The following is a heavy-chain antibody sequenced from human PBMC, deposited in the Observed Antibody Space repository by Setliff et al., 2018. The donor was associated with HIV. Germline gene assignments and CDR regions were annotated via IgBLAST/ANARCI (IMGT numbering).Heavy chain of an antibody. J-gene: IGHJ5*02. CDR3: ARGGRSTVTQWAWFDP. CDR2: LDTRGRA. Sequence: SETLSLTCTVSGGSISRYFWNWIRQPPGKGLEWIGYLDTRGRAIYNPSLESRVAIWMDTSKNQFSLRLTSVTAADTAVYYCARGGRSTVTQWAWFDPWGQGTLVTVSS. D-gene: IGHD4-17*01. CDR1: GGSISRYF. V-gene: IGHV4-4*08.